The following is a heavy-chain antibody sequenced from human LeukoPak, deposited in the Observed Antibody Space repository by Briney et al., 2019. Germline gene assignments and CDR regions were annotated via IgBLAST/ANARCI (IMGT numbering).Heavy chain of an antibody. CDR2: ISYDGSNK. J-gene: IGHJ3*02. V-gene: IGHV3-30*18. Sequence: PGGSLRLSCAASGFTFSSYGMHWVRQAPGKGLEWVAVISYDGSNKYYADSVKGRFTISRDNPKNTLYLQMNSLRAEDTAVYYCAKPDSGAGYSSGWPDAFDIWGQGTMVTVSS. CDR1: GFTFSSYG. D-gene: IGHD6-19*01. CDR3: AKPDSGAGYSSGWPDAFDI.